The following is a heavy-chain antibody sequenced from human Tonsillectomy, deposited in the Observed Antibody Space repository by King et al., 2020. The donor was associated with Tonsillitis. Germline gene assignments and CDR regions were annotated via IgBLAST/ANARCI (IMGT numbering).Heavy chain of an antibody. D-gene: IGHD3-22*01. CDR1: GFTFSSYA. Sequence: VQLVESGGGLVQPGGSLRLSCAASGFTFSSYAMTWVRQAPGKGLEWVSVISGSGHSTYYADSMKGRFTISRDNSRNTLYLEMNSPRPEDTAVYYCAKSYYDSSGYYLGDAANDIWGQGTMVTVSS. CDR3: AKSYYDSSGYYLGDAANDI. J-gene: IGHJ3*02. CDR2: ISGSGHST. V-gene: IGHV3-23*04.